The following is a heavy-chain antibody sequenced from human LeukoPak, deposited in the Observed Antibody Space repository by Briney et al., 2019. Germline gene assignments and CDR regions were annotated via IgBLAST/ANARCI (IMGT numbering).Heavy chain of an antibody. D-gene: IGHD3-22*01. CDR3: APSSGYCSHPYYFDY. V-gene: IGHV3-23*01. CDR2: ISGSGGST. J-gene: IGHJ4*02. Sequence: GGSLRLSCAASGFTFSSYAMSWVRQAPGKGLEWVSAISGSGGSTYYADSVKGRFTISRDNSKNTLYLQMNSLRAEDTAVYYCAPSSGYCSHPYYFDYWGQGTLVTVSS. CDR1: GFTFSSYA.